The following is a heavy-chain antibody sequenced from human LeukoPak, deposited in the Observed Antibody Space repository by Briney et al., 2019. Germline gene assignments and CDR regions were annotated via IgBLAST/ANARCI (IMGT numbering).Heavy chain of an antibody. J-gene: IGHJ4*02. V-gene: IGHV4-59*08. CDR1: GGSFSGYY. CDR2: IYYSGST. CDR3: ARLSYSYGSTLDY. D-gene: IGHD5-18*01. Sequence: SETLSLTCAVYGGSFSGYYWSWIRQPPGKGLEWIGYIYYSGSTNYNPSLKSRVTISVDTSKNQFSLKLSSVTAADTAVYYCARLSYSYGSTLDYWGQGTLVTVSS.